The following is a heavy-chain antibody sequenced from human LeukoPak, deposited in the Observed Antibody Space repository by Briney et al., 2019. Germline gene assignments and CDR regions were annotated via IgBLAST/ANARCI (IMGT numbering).Heavy chain of an antibody. V-gene: IGHV3-23*01. CDR1: GFTFSSYA. J-gene: IGHJ6*02. CDR3: AREVVIFPDYYYYGMDV. D-gene: IGHD2/OR15-2a*01. CDR2: ISGSGSST. Sequence: GGSLRLSCAASGFTFSSYAMSWVRQAPGKGLEWVSAISGSGSSTYYADSVKGRFTISRDNSKNTLYLQMNSLRADDTAVYYCAREVVIFPDYYYYGMDVWGQGTTVTVSS.